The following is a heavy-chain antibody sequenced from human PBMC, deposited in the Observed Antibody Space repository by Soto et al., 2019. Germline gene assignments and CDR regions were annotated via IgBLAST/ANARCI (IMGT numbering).Heavy chain of an antibody. J-gene: IGHJ4*02. CDR3: ARAISRFLGFGEPTQPHNFDY. D-gene: IGHD3-10*01. CDR2: TYYRSKWFI. V-gene: IGHV6-1*01. CDR1: GDSVSSNTAT. Sequence: PSQTLSLTCAISGDSVSSNTATWNWIRQSPSRGLEWLGRTYYRSKWFIEYAVSVKSRITINPDTSKNQFSLQLNSVTPEDTAVYYCARAISRFLGFGEPTQPHNFDYWGQGTLVTVSS.